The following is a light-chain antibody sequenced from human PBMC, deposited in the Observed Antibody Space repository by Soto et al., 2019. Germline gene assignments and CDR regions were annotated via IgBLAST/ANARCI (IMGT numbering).Light chain of an antibody. CDR3: QAYDYSLTAFV. V-gene: IGLV1-40*01. CDR2: GNR. J-gene: IGLJ3*02. Sequence: QSALTQPPSVSRAPGQRVTISCTGNNSNLGAGYDVHWYQQLPGAAPKLVIFGNRNRPSGVPERFSGSKSGTSASLAITGLQAEDEADYYCQAYDYSLTAFVFGGGTKLTVL. CDR1: NSNLGAGYD.